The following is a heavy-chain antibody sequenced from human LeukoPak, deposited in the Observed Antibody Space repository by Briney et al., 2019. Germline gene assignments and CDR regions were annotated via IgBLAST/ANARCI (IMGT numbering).Heavy chain of an antibody. D-gene: IGHD4-17*01. V-gene: IGHV3-30*03. CDR1: GFTFSSYG. J-gene: IGHJ4*02. CDR3: AREAPYGDIDY. CDR2: ISYDGSNK. Sequence: PGGSLRLSCAASGFTFSSYGMHWVRQAPGKGLEWVAVISYDGSNKYYADSVKGRFTISRDNSKNTLYLQMNSLRAEDTAVYYCAREAPYGDIDYWGQGTLVTVSS.